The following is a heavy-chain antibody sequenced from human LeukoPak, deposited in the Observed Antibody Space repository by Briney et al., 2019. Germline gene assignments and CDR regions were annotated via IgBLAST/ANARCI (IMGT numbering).Heavy chain of an antibody. CDR2: IISSSSYI. Sequence: GGSLRLSCAASGFTFSSYSMNWVRQAPGKGLEWVSSIISSSSYIYYADSVKGRFTISRDNAKNSLYLQMNSLRAEDTAVYYCARDPRSTVTTRYYYYYMDVWGKGTTVTVSS. CDR1: GFTFSSYS. J-gene: IGHJ6*03. V-gene: IGHV3-21*01. D-gene: IGHD4-17*01. CDR3: ARDPRSTVTTRYYYYYMDV.